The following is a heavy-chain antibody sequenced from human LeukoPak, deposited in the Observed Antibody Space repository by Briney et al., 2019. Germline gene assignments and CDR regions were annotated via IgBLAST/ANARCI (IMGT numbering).Heavy chain of an antibody. V-gene: IGHV3-74*01. CDR1: GFTFKLYW. J-gene: IGHJ5*02. CDR3: VRGGPSTWS. D-gene: IGHD2-15*01. Sequence: PGGSLRLSCAASGFTFKLYWMHWVRQVPGRGPVWVSRINHDGSDTIYADSVRGRFTISRDDAKITLYLQMNNLRAEDTAVYYCVRGGPSTWSWGQGTLVTVSS. CDR2: INHDGSDT.